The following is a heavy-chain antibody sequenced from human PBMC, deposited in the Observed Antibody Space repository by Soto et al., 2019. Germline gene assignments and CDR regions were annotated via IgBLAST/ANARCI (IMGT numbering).Heavy chain of an antibody. V-gene: IGHV4-59*01. Sequence: PSETLSLTCTVSGGSISSYYWNWIRQPPGKGLEWIGYIYYSGSTNTNPSLKSRVTISVDTSKNQFSLRLSSVTTADTALYYCARTTAVPNTLRSRYFFDYWGQGTLVTVSS. CDR1: GGSISSYY. D-gene: IGHD4-17*01. CDR3: ARTTAVPNTLRSRYFFDY. CDR2: IYYSGST. J-gene: IGHJ4*02.